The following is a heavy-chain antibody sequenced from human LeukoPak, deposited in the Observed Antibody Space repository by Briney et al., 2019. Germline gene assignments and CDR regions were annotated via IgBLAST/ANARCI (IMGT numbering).Heavy chain of an antibody. D-gene: IGHD3-22*01. J-gene: IGHJ5*02. CDR1: GYTFTSYN. Sequence: ASVKVSCKASGYTFTSYNINRVRQATGQGLEWMGWMNPNSGNTGYAQKFQGRVTMTRNTSISTAYMELSSLRSEDTAVYYCARGVVVISWFDPWGQGTLVTVSS. CDR2: MNPNSGNT. V-gene: IGHV1-8*01. CDR3: ARGVVVISWFDP.